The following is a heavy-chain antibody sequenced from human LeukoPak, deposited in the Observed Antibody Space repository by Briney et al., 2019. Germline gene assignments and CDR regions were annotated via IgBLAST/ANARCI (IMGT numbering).Heavy chain of an antibody. CDR2: ISDTYSAT. CDR3: VRHDSFIPF. Sequence: GGSLRLSCAASGFTFTNDAMTWVRQAPGKGLEWVSSISDTYSATYYTDSVKGRFTISRDNSKNTVHLQLNNLRAEDTAVYFCVRHDSFIPFWGQGTLVTVSS. J-gene: IGHJ4*02. CDR1: GFTFTNDA. D-gene: IGHD5-18*01. V-gene: IGHV3-23*01.